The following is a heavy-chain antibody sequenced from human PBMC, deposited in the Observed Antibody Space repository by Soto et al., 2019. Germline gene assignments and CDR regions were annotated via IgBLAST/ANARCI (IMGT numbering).Heavy chain of an antibody. CDR2: IYRGGDI. D-gene: IGHD3-3*01. V-gene: IGHV3-66*01. CDR3: ARDRRDGDTI. Sequence: EVQVVESGGGLVQPGGSLRLSCAASGFSVSSYYMSWFRQAPGKGLEWVSVIYRGGDIYYADSVQGRFTTSRDISRNSLDLQMNSLRVEDTAVYYCARDRRDGDTIWGQGAVVTVTP. CDR1: GFSVSSYY. J-gene: IGHJ4*02.